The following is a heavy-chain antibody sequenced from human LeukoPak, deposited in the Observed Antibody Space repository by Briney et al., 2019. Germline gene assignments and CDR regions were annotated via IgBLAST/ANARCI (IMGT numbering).Heavy chain of an antibody. D-gene: IGHD3-3*01. CDR2: IYYSGST. CDR1: GGSISSGGYY. CDR3: AREGSVDFWSVGHGYYYMDV. Sequence: SETLSLTCTVSGGSISSGGYYWSWIRQHPGKGLEWIGYIYYSGSTYYNPSLKSRVTISVDTSKNQFSLKLSSVTAADTAVYYCAREGSVDFWSVGHGYYYMDVWAKGPRSPSP. J-gene: IGHJ6*03. V-gene: IGHV4-31*03.